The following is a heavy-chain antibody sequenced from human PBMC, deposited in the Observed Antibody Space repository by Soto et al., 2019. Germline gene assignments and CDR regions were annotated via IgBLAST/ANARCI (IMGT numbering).Heavy chain of an antibody. V-gene: IGHV4-59*08. J-gene: IGHJ4*02. CDR3: ARVPFYYDSSAYVDY. CDR2: IYYSGST. D-gene: IGHD3-22*01. CDR1: GGSISSYY. Sequence: SETLSLTCTVSGGSISSYYWSWIRQPPGKGLEWIGYIYYSGSTNYNLSLKSRVTMSVDTSKNQFSLKLSSVTAADTAMYYCARVPFYYDSSAYVDYWGQGTLVTVSS.